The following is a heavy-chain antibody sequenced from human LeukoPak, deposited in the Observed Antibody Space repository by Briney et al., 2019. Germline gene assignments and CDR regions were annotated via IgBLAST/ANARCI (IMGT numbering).Heavy chain of an antibody. Sequence: PGGSLRLSCAASGFIFSSFGMHWVRQAPGKGLEWVAFMRHDGSNKYYADSVRGRFTISRDNSKNTLYLQMNSLRAEDTAVYYCAKDDPYNWYYMDVWGKGTTITVSS. V-gene: IGHV3-30*02. J-gene: IGHJ6*03. CDR2: MRHDGSNK. D-gene: IGHD1-20*01. CDR3: AKDDPYNWYYMDV. CDR1: GFIFSSFG.